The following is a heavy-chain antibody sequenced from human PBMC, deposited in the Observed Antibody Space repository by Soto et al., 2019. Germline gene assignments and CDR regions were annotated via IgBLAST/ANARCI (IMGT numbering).Heavy chain of an antibody. CDR1: GGTFSSYA. CDR2: TIPIFGTA. CDR3: ARDLRAELDYYYYYGMDV. V-gene: IGHV1-69*01. Sequence: QVQLVQSGAEVKKPGSSVKVSCKASGGTFSSYAISWVRQDPGQGLEWMGGTIPIFGTANYAQKFQGRVTITADESTSTAYMELSSLRSEDTAVYYCARDLRAELDYYYYYGMDVWGQGTTVTVSS. J-gene: IGHJ6*02.